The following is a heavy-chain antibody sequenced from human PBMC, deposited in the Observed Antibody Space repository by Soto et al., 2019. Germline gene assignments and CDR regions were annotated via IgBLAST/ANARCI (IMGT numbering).Heavy chain of an antibody. Sequence: GGSLRLSCAASGFTFDDYAMHWVRQAPGKGLEWVSGISWNSGSIGYADSVKGRFTISRDNAKNSLYLQMNSLRAEDTALYYCAKCIAMVRGGIDFWGQGTLVTVSS. V-gene: IGHV3-9*01. CDR2: ISWNSGSI. J-gene: IGHJ4*02. D-gene: IGHD3-10*01. CDR1: GFTFDDYA. CDR3: AKCIAMVRGGIDF.